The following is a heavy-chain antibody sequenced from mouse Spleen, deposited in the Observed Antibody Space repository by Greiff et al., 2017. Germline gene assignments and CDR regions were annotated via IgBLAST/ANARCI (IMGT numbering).Heavy chain of an antibody. CDR1: GYTFTDYE. CDR3: TRQLGLRKGAMDY. V-gene: IGHV1-15*01. D-gene: IGHD3-1*01. J-gene: IGHJ4*01. CDR2: IDPETGGT. Sequence: QVQLQQSGAELVRPGASVTLSCKASGYTFTDYEMHWVKQTPVHGLEWIGAIDPETGGTAYNQKFKGKAILTADKSSSTAYIELRSLTSEDSAVYYCTRQLGLRKGAMDYWGQGTSVTVSS.